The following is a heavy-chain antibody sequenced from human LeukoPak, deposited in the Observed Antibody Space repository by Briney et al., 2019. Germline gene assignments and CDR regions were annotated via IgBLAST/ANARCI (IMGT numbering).Heavy chain of an antibody. J-gene: IGHJ5*02. CDR1: GGSISSYY. CDR2: IYPSGST. Sequence: PSETLSLTCTVSGGSISSYYWSWIWQPAPKGLEWIGRIYPSGSTNHNPSLKSRVTMSVDTSKNQFSLKLSSVTAADTAVYYCARVLPRNWFDPWGQGTLVTVSS. V-gene: IGHV4-4*07. CDR3: ARVLPRNWFDP.